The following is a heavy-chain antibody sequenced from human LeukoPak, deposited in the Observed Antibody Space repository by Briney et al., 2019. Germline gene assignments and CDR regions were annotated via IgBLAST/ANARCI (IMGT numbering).Heavy chain of an antibody. CDR1: GFTFSSYA. CDR2: ISGSGGST. Sequence: GGSLRLSCAASGFTFSSYAMSWVRQAPGKGLEWVSAISGSGGSTYYADSVKGRFTISRDNYKNTLYLQMNSLRAEDTAVYYCARDLGRADYVWGSYQDYWGQGTLVTVSS. J-gene: IGHJ4*02. CDR3: ARDLGRADYVWGSYQDY. D-gene: IGHD3-16*01. V-gene: IGHV3-23*01.